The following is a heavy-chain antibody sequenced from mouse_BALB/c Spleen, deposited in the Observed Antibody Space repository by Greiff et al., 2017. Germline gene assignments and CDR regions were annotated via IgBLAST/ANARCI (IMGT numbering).Heavy chain of an antibody. CDR2: ISSGGSYT. CDR1: GFTFSSYT. D-gene: IGHD1-1*01. J-gene: IGHJ2*01. CDR3: TRTVFDY. V-gene: IGHV5-6-4*01. Sequence: EVQGVESGGGLVKPGGSLKLSCAASGFTFSSYTMSWVRQTPEKRLEWVATISSGGSYTYYPDSVKGRFTISRDNAKNTLYLQMSSLKSEDTAMYYCTRTVFDYWGQGTTLTVSS.